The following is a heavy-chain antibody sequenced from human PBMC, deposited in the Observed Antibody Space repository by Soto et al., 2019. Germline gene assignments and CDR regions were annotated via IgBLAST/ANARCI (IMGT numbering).Heavy chain of an antibody. CDR3: ARHHGPTTSENWFDP. CDR2: ISTYSGDT. J-gene: IGHJ5*02. D-gene: IGHD5-12*01. CDR1: GYTFFTYD. V-gene: IGHV1-18*01. Sequence: ASVKVSCKASGYTFFTYDISWVRQAPGQGLVWMGWISTYSGDTKYAQKFQGRVTMTTDTSTTTAYLELRSLRSDDTAVYYCARHHGPTTSENWFDPWGQGTLVTVSS.